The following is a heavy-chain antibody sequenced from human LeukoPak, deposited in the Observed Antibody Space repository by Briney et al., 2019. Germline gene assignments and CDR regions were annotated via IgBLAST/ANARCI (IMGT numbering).Heavy chain of an antibody. D-gene: IGHD3-10*01. Sequence: GGSLRLSCAASGFTFSSYAMHWVRQAPGKGLEWVAVISYDGSNKYYADSVKGRFTISRDNSKNTLYLQMNSLRAEDTAVYYCARDRGSNYYGSGSYYKHWGQGTLVTLSS. CDR2: ISYDGSNK. CDR3: ARDRGSNYYGSGSYYKH. V-gene: IGHV3-30-3*01. J-gene: IGHJ4*02. CDR1: GFTFSSYA.